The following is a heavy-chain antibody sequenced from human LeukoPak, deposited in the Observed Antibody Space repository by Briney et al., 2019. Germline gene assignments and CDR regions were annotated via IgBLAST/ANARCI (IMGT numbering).Heavy chain of an antibody. Sequence: SETLSLTCSVSGGSIINYYWSWIRQSAGTGLEWVGRIYITGSTTYNPSLQSRLSMSVDTSKNQFSLRLRSVSAADTAVYYCARLKYYDSAGYSPGYYMDAWGKGITVTVSS. V-gene: IGHV4-4*07. CDR2: IYITGST. J-gene: IGHJ6*03. CDR1: GGSIINYY. D-gene: IGHD3-22*01. CDR3: ARLKYYDSAGYSPGYYMDA.